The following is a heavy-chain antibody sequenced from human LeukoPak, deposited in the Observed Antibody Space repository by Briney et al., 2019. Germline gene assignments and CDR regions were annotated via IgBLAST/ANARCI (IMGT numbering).Heavy chain of an antibody. J-gene: IGHJ4*02. D-gene: IGHD3-10*01. Sequence: ASVKVSCKASGYTFTSYDINWVRQATGQGLEWMGWMNPNSGNTGYAQKFQGRVTMTRNTSISTAYMELSSLRSEDPAVYYCAKDRGSGSFYGIDYWGQGTLVTVSS. CDR3: AKDRGSGSFYGIDY. CDR2: MNPNSGNT. CDR1: GYTFTSYD. V-gene: IGHV1-8*01.